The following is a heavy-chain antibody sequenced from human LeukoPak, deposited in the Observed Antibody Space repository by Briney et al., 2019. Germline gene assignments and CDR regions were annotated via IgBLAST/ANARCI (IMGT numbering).Heavy chain of an antibody. CDR3: ARSGADILTVEEPKFHFDY. Sequence: GGSLRLSCAASGFTFSTYEMNWVRQAPGKGLEWVSFISSSGSTIYYADSVKGRFTISRDNAKNSLYLQMNSLRAEDTAVYYCARSGADILTVEEPKFHFDYWGQGTLVTVSS. V-gene: IGHV3-48*03. J-gene: IGHJ4*02. CDR1: GFTFSTYE. D-gene: IGHD3-9*01. CDR2: ISSSGSTI.